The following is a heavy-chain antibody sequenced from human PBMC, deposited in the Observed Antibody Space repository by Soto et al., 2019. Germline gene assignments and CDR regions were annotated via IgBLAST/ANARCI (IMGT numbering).Heavy chain of an antibody. V-gene: IGHV3-33*01. CDR1: GFTFSTYG. CDR3: ARDTGGYNYGLFDY. CDR2: IWYDGSNQ. Sequence: QVQLVESGGGVIQPGRSLRLACAASGFTFSTYGMHWVRQAPGKGLEWVAVIWYDGSNQYYADSMKGRFTISRDNSKNTLYRQMNSLRAEDTAVYYCARDTGGYNYGLFDYWGQGTLVTVSS. D-gene: IGHD5-18*01. J-gene: IGHJ4*02.